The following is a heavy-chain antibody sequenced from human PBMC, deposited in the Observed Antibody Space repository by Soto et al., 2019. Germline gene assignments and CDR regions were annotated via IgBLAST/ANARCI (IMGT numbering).Heavy chain of an antibody. D-gene: IGHD3-3*01. CDR2: ISASNGNT. CDR1: GYTFTSYG. V-gene: IGHV1-18*01. CDR3: ARAYYDFWSGYGYNWFDP. Sequence: GASVKVSCKASGYTFTSYGISWVRQTPGQGLEWMGWISASNGNTNYAQKLQGRVTMTTDTSTSTAYMELRSLRSDDTAVYYFARAYYDFWSGYGYNWFDPWGQRTLVTVSS. J-gene: IGHJ5*02.